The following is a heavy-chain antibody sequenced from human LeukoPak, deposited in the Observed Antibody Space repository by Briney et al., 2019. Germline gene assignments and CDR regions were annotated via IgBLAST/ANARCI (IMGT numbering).Heavy chain of an antibody. D-gene: IGHD5-18*01. CDR1: GFSFISFA. V-gene: IGHV3-30-3*01. J-gene: IGHJ4*02. CDR3: ARDSLPGYSYGLGPPDY. Sequence: TGGSLRLSCAASGFSFISFALHWVRQAPGKGLEWVAVISYDGSNKYYADSVKGRFTISRDNSKNTLYLQMNSLRAEDTAVYYCARDSLPGYSYGLGPPDYWGQGTLVTVSS. CDR2: ISYDGSNK.